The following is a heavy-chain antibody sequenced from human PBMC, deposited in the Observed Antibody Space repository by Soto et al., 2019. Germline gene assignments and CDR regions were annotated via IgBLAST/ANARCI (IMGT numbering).Heavy chain of an antibody. CDR1: GFTFSSYA. CDR2: ISGSGGST. CDR3: AKDHDYDFWSGYYY. D-gene: IGHD3-3*01. Sequence: GGSLRLSCAASGFTFSSYAMSWVRQAPGKGLEWVSAISGSGGSTYYADSVKGRFTISRDNSKNTLYLQMNSLRAEDTAVYYCAKDHDYDFWSGYYYWGQGTLVTVSS. V-gene: IGHV3-23*01. J-gene: IGHJ4*02.